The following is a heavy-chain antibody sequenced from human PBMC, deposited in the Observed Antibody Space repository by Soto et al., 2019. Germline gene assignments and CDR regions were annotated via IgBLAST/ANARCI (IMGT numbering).Heavy chain of an antibody. CDR3: ASGSDSSGLLSPNVWFDP. D-gene: IGHD3-22*01. J-gene: IGHJ5*02. Sequence: SVKVSCKASGGTFSSYAVSRVRQAPGQGLEWMGGIIPIFGTANYAQKFQGRVTITADESTSTAYMELSSLRSEDTAVYYCASGSDSSGLLSPNVWFDPWGQGTLVTVSS. V-gene: IGHV1-69*13. CDR1: GGTFSSYA. CDR2: IIPIFGTA.